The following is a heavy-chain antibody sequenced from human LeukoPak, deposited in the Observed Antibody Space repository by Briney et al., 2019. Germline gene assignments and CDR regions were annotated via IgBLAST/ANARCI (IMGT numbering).Heavy chain of an antibody. CDR1: EFSLSTSGMC. CDR2: IDWDDDK. V-gene: IGHV2-70*11. CDR3: ARLIAASSYFDY. Sequence: ESGPALVKPTQTLTLTCTFSEFSLSTSGMCVSWIRQPPGKALEWLARIDWDDDKYYSTSLRTRVSISKDTSKEQVVLTMTNMDPGDTATYYCARLIAASSYFDYWGQGTLVTVSS. J-gene: IGHJ4*02. D-gene: IGHD6-13*01.